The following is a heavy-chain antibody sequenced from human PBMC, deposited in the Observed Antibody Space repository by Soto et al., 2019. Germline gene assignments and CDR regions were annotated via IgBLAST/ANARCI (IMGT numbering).Heavy chain of an antibody. V-gene: IGHV4-38-2*01. CDR2: GYYSGTT. D-gene: IGHD2-21*02. Sequence: SETLSLTCVVSGYSITSGYYWGWVRQPPGKGLEWIGTGYYSGTTYYNPSLESRVTISVDTSKNQFSLNVNSVTAADTAVYYCGRIGSDYYFDQWGKGTLVSDSS. J-gene: IGHJ4*02. CDR3: GRIGSDYYFDQ. CDR1: GYSITSGYY.